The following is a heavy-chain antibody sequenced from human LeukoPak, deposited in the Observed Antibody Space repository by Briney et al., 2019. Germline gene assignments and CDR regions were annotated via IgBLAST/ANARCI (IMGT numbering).Heavy chain of an antibody. CDR3: ARDYGSGIDC. CDR2: IWYDGSNK. CDR1: GFTFSSFG. Sequence: GRSLRLSCAASGFTFSSFGMHWVRQAPGKGLEWVAFIWYDGSNKFYADSAKGRFTISRDNSKNTLDLQMNSLRAEDTAVYYCARDYGSGIDCWGQGTLVTVSS. V-gene: IGHV3-33*01. J-gene: IGHJ4*02. D-gene: IGHD3-10*01.